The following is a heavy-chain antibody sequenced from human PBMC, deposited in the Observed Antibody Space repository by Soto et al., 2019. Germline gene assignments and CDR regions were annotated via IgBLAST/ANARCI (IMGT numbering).Heavy chain of an antibody. Sequence: PGGSLRLSCAASGFTFSSYAMHWVRQAPGKGLEWVAVISYDGSNKYYADSVKGRFTISRDNSKNTLYLQMNSLRAEDTVVYYCARDQIGYSYGRDAFDIWGQGTMVTVSS. CDR3: ARDQIGYSYGRDAFDI. CDR1: GFTFSSYA. CDR2: ISYDGSNK. V-gene: IGHV3-30-3*01. J-gene: IGHJ3*02. D-gene: IGHD5-18*01.